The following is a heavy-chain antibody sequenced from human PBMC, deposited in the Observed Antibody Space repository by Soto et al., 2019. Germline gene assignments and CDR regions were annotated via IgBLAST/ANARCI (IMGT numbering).Heavy chain of an antibody. CDR2: ISYDGNNK. J-gene: IGHJ6*02. V-gene: IGHV3-30*18. CDR3: AKGGSGNYLTYYYYYGMDV. Sequence: ESGGGVVQPGRSLRLSCEASGFTFRNNGMHWVRQVPGKGLEWVAVISYDGNNKYYADSVKGRFTISRDISKNTVYLQMNSLRTEDTAMYYCAKGGSGNYLTYYYYYGMDVWGLGTTVTVSS. D-gene: IGHD3-22*01. CDR1: GFTFRNNG.